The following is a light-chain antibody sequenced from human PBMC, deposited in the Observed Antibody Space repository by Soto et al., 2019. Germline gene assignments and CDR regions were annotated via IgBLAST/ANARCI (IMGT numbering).Light chain of an antibody. CDR2: GNS. V-gene: IGLV1-40*01. J-gene: IGLJ2*01. CDR3: QSYDSSLSGYV. Sequence: QLVLTQPPSVSGAPGQRVTISCTGSSSNIGAGYDVHWYQRLPGTAPKLLIYGNSNRPSGVPDRFSGSKSGTSASLAITGLQAEDEADYYCQSYDSSLSGYVFGGGTKVTVL. CDR1: SSNIGAGYD.